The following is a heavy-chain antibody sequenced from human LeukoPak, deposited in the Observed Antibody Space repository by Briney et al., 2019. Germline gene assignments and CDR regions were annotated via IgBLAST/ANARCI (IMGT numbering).Heavy chain of an antibody. CDR1: GGTFSSYA. CDR3: ARGLPGYCSSTSCPFQH. J-gene: IGHJ1*01. D-gene: IGHD2-2*03. Sequence: EASVKVSCKASGGTFSSYAISWVRQAPGQGLEWMGGVIPIFGTANYAQKFQGRVTITADESTSTAYMELSSLRSEDTAVYYCARGLPGYCSSTSCPFQHWGQGTLVTVSS. V-gene: IGHV1-69*13. CDR2: VIPIFGTA.